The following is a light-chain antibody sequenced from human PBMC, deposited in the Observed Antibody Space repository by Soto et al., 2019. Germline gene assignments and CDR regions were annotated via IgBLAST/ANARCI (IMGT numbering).Light chain of an antibody. J-gene: IGLJ2*01. CDR3: GTWDSSLIADVV. CDR2: DNN. V-gene: IGLV1-51*01. CDR1: SSNIGNNY. Sequence: QSVLTQPPSVSAAPGQKVTISCSGSSSNIGNNYVSWYQQLPGTAPKLLIYDNNKRPSGIPDRFSGSKSGTSATLGITGLQTGDEADYYCGTWDSSLIADVVFGGGTKLTVL.